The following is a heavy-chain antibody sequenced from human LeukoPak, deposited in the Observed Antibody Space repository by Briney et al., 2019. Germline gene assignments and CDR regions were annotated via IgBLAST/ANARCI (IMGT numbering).Heavy chain of an antibody. Sequence: GSLRLSCAASGFTFSSYGMHWVRQAPGKGLEWVAVISYDGSNKYYADSVKGRFTISRDNSKNTLYLQMNSLRAEDTAVYYCAKGLEKERLWFGELFDYWGQGTLVTVSS. D-gene: IGHD3-10*01. J-gene: IGHJ4*02. V-gene: IGHV3-30*18. CDR1: GFTFSSYG. CDR2: ISYDGSNK. CDR3: AKGLEKERLWFGELFDY.